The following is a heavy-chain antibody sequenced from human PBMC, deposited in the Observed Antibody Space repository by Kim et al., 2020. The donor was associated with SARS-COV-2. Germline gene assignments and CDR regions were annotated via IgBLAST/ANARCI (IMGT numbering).Heavy chain of an antibody. CDR2: INHSGST. CDR3: ARGQLGAKLDY. V-gene: IGHV4-34*01. Sequence: SETLSLTCAVYGGSFSGYYWSWIRQPPGKGLEWIGEINHSGSTNYNPSLKSRVTISVDTSKNQFSLKLSSVTAADTAVYYCARGQLGAKLDYWGQGTLVT. D-gene: IGHD6-6*01. J-gene: IGHJ4*02. CDR1: GGSFSGYY.